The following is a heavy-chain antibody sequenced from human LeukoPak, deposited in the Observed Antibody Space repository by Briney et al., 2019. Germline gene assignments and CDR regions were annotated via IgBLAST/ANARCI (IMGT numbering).Heavy chain of an antibody. CDR2: FDPEDGET. CDR1: GYTLTELS. V-gene: IGHV1-24*01. Sequence: ASVKVSCTVSGYTLTELSMHWVRQAPGKGLEWMGGFDPEDGETIYAQKFQGRVAMTEDTSTDTAYMELSSLRSEDTAVYYCATGNVRGVIMYFDYWGQGTLVTVSS. J-gene: IGHJ4*02. D-gene: IGHD3-10*01. CDR3: ATGNVRGVIMYFDY.